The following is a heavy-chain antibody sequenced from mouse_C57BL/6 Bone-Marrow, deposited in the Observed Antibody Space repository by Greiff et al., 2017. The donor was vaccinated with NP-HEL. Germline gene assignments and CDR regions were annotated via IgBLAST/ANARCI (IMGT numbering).Heavy chain of an antibody. V-gene: IGHV1-55*01. Sequence: QVQLQQPGAELVKPGASVKMSCKASGYTFTSYWITWVKQRPGQGLEWIGDIYPGSGSTNYNAKFKSKATLTVDTSSSTAYMQLSSLTSEDSAVYYCAREDYYGSSRSYYYAMDYWGQGTSVTVSS. CDR1: GYTFTSYW. J-gene: IGHJ4*01. CDR3: AREDYYGSSRSYYYAMDY. CDR2: IYPGSGST. D-gene: IGHD1-1*01.